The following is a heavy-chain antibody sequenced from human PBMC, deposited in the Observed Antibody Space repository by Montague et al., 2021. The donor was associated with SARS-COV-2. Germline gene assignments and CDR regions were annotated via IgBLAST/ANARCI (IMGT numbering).Heavy chain of an antibody. J-gene: IGHJ4*02. CDR3: ASPGGYCTGGSCYYVY. Sequence: SETLSLTCAVYGGSFSNYYWTWIRQPSGKGLEWIGYIYYSGSTNYNPSLKSRVTISIDTSKNQFSLELSSVTAADMAVYYCASPGGYCTGGSCYYVYWGQGTLVTVSS. D-gene: IGHD2-15*01. CDR1: GGSFSNYY. CDR2: IYYSGST. V-gene: IGHV4-59*01.